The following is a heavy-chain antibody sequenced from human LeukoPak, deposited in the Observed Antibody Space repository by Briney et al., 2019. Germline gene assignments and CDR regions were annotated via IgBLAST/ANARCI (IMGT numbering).Heavy chain of an antibody. D-gene: IGHD3-22*01. CDR3: ARDYYDSSGSASIDI. CDR2: ISSSGSTI. J-gene: IGHJ3*02. CDR1: GFTFSSYG. V-gene: IGHV3-48*04. Sequence: GGSLRLSCAASGFTFSSYGMHWVRQAPGKGLEWVSYISSSGSTIYYADSVKGRFTISRDNAKNSLYLQMNSLRAEDTAVYYCARDYYDSSGSASIDIWGQGTMVTVSS.